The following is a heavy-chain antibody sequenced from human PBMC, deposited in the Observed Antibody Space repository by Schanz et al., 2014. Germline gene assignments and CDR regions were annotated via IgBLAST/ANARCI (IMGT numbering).Heavy chain of an antibody. CDR3: ARDAADFYDILTEEDY. CDR1: EYSFTSYS. J-gene: IGHJ4*02. V-gene: IGHV1-3*04. CDR2: INTGSGDT. Sequence: QVHLVQSGAEVKRPGASVKVSCKASEYSFTSYSMHWVRQAPGQRLEWMGWINTGSGDTKYSKNFQGRVTMTTDTSTSTAYMELRSLRSDDTAVYYCARDAADFYDILTEEDYWGQGTLVTVSS. D-gene: IGHD3-9*01.